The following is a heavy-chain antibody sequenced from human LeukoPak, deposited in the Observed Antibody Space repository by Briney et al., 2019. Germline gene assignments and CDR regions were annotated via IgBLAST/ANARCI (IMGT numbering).Heavy chain of an antibody. J-gene: IGHJ5*02. CDR3: ARDTIILQS. Sequence: GGSLRLSCSASGFIFSNYWMTWVRQAPGKGLEWVANIKQDGSEKSYVHSVNDRFTLSRENAKKSLYLQMNSLSTEDTAVYYSARDTIILQSWGQGTLVTVSS. CDR2: IKQDGSEK. CDR1: GFIFSNYW. D-gene: IGHD5-24*01. V-gene: IGHV3-7*01.